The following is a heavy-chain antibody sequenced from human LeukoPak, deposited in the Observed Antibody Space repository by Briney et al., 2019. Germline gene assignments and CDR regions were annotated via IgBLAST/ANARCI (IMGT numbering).Heavy chain of an antibody. CDR1: GGSFSGYY. D-gene: IGHD3/OR15-3a*01. CDR2: INHSGST. V-gene: IGHV4-34*01. CDR3: ARGVGHPLADYYYYGMDV. Sequence: SETLPLTCAVYGGSFSGYYWSWIRQPPGKGLEWIGEINHSGSTNYNPSLKSRVTISVDTSKNQFSLKLSSVTAADTAVYYCARGVGHPLADYYYYGMDVWGQGTTVTVSS. J-gene: IGHJ6*02.